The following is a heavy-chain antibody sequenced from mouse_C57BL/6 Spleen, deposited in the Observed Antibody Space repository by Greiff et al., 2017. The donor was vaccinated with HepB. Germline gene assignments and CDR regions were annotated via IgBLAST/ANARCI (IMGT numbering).Heavy chain of an antibody. Sequence: EVQLQQSGPELVKPGASVKISCKASGYSFTDYNMNWVKQSNGKSLEWIGGINPNYGTTSYNQKFKGKATLTVDQSASTAYMQLNSLTSEDSAVYYCAATGTREAWFAYWGQGTLVTVSA. D-gene: IGHD4-1*02. J-gene: IGHJ3*01. CDR2: INPNYGTT. CDR1: GYSFTDYN. CDR3: AATGTREAWFAY. V-gene: IGHV1-39*01.